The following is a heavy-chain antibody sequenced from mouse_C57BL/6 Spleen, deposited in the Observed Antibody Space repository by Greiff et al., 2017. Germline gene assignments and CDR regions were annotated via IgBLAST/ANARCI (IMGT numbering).Heavy chain of an antibody. V-gene: IGHV1-81*01. CDR3: AKLNTTVGARSMDY. J-gene: IGHJ4*01. D-gene: IGHD1-1*01. CDR1: GYTFTSYG. Sequence: QVQLQQSGAELARPGASVTLSCKASGYTFTSYGISWVKQRTGQGLEWIGEIYPRSGNTYYNEKFKGKATLTADKSSSTAYMELRSLTSEDSAVYFYAKLNTTVGARSMDYWGQGTSVTVSA. CDR2: IYPRSGNT.